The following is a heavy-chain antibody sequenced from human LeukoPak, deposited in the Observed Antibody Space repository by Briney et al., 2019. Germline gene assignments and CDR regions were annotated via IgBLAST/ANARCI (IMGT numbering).Heavy chain of an antibody. V-gene: IGHV1-2*02. J-gene: IGHJ4*02. Sequence: ASVKVSCKASGYTITEYYMHWVRQAPGQGLEWMGWIIPNNGGTKYAQKLQGRVTMTRDTSISPAYLELSRLGSDDTAVYYCARGVRFYNGYDFDYWGQGTLVTVSS. CDR1: GYTITEYY. CDR2: IIPNNGGT. D-gene: IGHD5-12*01. CDR3: ARGVRFYNGYDFDY.